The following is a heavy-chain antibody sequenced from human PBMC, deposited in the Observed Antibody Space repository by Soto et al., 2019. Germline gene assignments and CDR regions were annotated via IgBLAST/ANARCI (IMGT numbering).Heavy chain of an antibody. CDR1: GYSFPSYW. Sequence: GESLKISCKTSGYSFPSYWIAWVRQMPGKGLEGRGSIYSGDSDTRYSPSLQREVNISDDKSISTAYLQWRNLKPSDTAMYYCASLKQELSYYYGMDVWGQGTKVTVSS. CDR3: ASLKQELSYYYGMDV. D-gene: IGHD6-13*01. J-gene: IGHJ6*02. V-gene: IGHV5-51*01. CDR2: IYSGDSDT.